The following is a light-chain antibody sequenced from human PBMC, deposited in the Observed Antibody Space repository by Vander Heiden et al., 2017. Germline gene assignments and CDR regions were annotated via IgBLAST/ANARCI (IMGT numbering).Light chain of an antibody. Sequence: QSALTQPASVSGSPGQSITISCTGTSSDVGDYNFGPWYRQPPGKAPKVIIYDVNNRPSGVSNRFSGSKSGNTASLTISGLQAEDEAHYYCHSYTSTSTLYVFGTGTKVTVL. CDR1: SSDVGDYNF. CDR2: DVN. CDR3: HSYTSTSTLYV. J-gene: IGLJ1*01. V-gene: IGLV2-14*01.